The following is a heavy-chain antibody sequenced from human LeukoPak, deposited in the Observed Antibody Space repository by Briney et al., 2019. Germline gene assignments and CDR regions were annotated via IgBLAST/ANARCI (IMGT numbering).Heavy chain of an antibody. CDR1: GYTFTSYY. CDR2: INPSGGGT. D-gene: IGHD3-16*01. CDR3: ARDNDSRDPPHFDY. J-gene: IGHJ4*02. V-gene: IGHV1-46*01. Sequence: GPVKVSCKASGYTFTSYYIHWVRQAPGQGLEWMGVINPSGGGTNYAQNFQGSVTMTRDTSTRTAYMELSSLRSEDTAVYYCARDNDSRDPPHFDYWGQGTLVTVSS.